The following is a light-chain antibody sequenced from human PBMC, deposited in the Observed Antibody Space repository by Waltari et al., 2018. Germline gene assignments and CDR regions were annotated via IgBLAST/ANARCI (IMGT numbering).Light chain of an antibody. J-gene: IGKJ3*01. Sequence: DIVLTQSPESLAVSLGGKATITCKSSQTMFYNSKNYLAWYQKKGGHPPRLLIYWASTRQSGVPDRFSGSVAETEFTLTINNLQPEDAAVYYCQQYFSAGDTFGPGTKVHVK. CDR3: QQYFSAGDT. V-gene: IGKV4-1*01. CDR2: WAS. CDR1: QTMFYNSKNY.